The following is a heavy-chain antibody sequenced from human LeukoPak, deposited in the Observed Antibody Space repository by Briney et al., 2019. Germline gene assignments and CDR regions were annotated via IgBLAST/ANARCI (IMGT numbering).Heavy chain of an antibody. J-gene: IGHJ4*02. Sequence: GRSLRLSCAASGFTFSSYAMHWVRQAPGKGLEWVAVISYDGSNKYYADSVKGRFTISRDNSKNTLYLQMNSLRAEDTAVYYCARGPPWDGLGPFDYWGQGTLVTVSS. CDR2: ISYDGSNK. V-gene: IGHV3-30-3*01. D-gene: IGHD1-26*01. CDR1: GFTFSSYA. CDR3: ARGPPWDGLGPFDY.